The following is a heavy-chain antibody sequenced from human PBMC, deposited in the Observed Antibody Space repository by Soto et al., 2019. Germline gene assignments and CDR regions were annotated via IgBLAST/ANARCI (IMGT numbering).Heavy chain of an antibody. CDR2: ITDSGAAS. Sequence: GGSLRLSCTASGFTFNKYAMSWVRQAPGMGLEWVSAITDSGAASHYADSVKGRFTVSRDNSKNTLYLQMNSLRADDTAVYYCARDLSVVFDYWGQGTLVTVSS. V-gene: IGHV3-23*01. J-gene: IGHJ4*02. CDR1: GFTFNKYA. D-gene: IGHD2-15*01. CDR3: ARDLSVVFDY.